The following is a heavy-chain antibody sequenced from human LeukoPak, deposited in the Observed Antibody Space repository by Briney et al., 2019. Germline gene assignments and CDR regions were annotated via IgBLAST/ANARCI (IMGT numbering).Heavy chain of an antibody. CDR3: ARDLGYGSGSYYDY. CDR2: IIPILGIA. V-gene: IGHV1-69*04. J-gene: IGHJ4*02. D-gene: IGHD3-10*01. Sequence: SVKVSCKASGGTFSSYAISWVRQAPGQGLEWMGRIIPILGIANYAQKFQGRVTITADKSTSTAYMELSSLRSEDTAVYYCARDLGYGSGSYYDYWGQGTLVTVSS. CDR1: GGTFSSYA.